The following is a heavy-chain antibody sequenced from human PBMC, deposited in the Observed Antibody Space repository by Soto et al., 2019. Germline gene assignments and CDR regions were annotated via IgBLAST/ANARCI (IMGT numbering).Heavy chain of an antibody. CDR2: INPSGGST. D-gene: IGHD4-17*01. Sequence: ASVKVSCKASGYTFTGYYIHWVRQAPGQGLEWMGIINPSGGSTTYAQKFQGRVTMTRDTSTSTVYMELSSLRSEDTAVYYCTRAPSYGAFDIWGKGTMVTVSS. CDR3: TRAPSYGAFDI. CDR1: GYTFTGYY. J-gene: IGHJ3*02. V-gene: IGHV1-46*03.